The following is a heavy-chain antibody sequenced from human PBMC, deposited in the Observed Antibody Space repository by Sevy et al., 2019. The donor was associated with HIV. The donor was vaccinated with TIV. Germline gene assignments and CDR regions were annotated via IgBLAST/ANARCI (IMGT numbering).Heavy chain of an antibody. Sequence: GGSLRLSCAASGFIFSSYGMSWVRQAPGKGLEWVSSISGSRDIRYYADSVKGRFTISRDNSKNTLYLQMNSLRAEDTALYYCAKSGRDSSGWSETPFDYWGQGTPVTVSS. CDR3: AKSGRDSSGWSETPFDY. J-gene: IGHJ4*02. D-gene: IGHD6-19*01. V-gene: IGHV3-23*01. CDR1: GFIFSSYG. CDR2: ISGSRDIR.